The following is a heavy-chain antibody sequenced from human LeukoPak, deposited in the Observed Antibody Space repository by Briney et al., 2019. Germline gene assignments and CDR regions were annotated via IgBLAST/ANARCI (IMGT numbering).Heavy chain of an antibody. D-gene: IGHD1-1*01. CDR3: EKVWSRMGYFDP. Sequence: GGSLRLSCAASGFTFSTYAMTWVRQAPGKGLEWVSSVSGSGDTTYYADSVKGRFTISRDNSKNTLYLQMNSLSADDTAVYSCEKVWSRMGYFDPWGQGPLVSVSS. V-gene: IGHV3-23*01. J-gene: IGHJ4*02. CDR1: GFTFSTYA. CDR2: VSGSGDTT.